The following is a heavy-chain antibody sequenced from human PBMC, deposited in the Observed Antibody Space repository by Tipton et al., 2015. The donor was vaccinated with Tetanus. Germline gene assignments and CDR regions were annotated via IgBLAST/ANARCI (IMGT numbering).Heavy chain of an antibody. CDR1: GFTFSSYA. Sequence: SLRLSCAASGFTFSSYAMSWVRQAPGKGLEWVASIKPDGSEQHYVDSMKGRFTISRDNAKNLLFLQMNSLRAEDTAVYFCARTYYDILTGYLDAFDVWGQGTTVAVSS. J-gene: IGHJ3*01. D-gene: IGHD3-9*01. V-gene: IGHV3-7*01. CDR2: IKPDGSEQ. CDR3: ARTYYDILTGYLDAFDV.